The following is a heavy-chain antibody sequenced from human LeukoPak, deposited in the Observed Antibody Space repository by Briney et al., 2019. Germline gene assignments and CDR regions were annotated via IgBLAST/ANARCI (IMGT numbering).Heavy chain of an antibody. V-gene: IGHV1-2*02. CDR2: INPNSGGT. J-gene: IGHJ4*02. Sequence: ASVKVSCKASGYTFTGYYMHWVRQAPGQGLEWMGWINPNSGGTNYAQKLQGRVTMTTDTSTSTAYMELRSLRSDDTAVYYCARNILTGLCPDYWGQGTLVTVSS. D-gene: IGHD3-9*01. CDR1: GYTFTGYY. CDR3: ARNILTGLCPDY.